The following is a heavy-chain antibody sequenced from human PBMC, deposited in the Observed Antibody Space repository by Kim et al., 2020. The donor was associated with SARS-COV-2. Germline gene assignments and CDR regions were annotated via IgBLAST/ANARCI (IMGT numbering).Heavy chain of an antibody. D-gene: IGHD6-13*01. V-gene: IGHV3-66*01. Sequence: GRFTIASDNSKNTLYLQMNSLRAEDTAVYYCAREAYSSSWPTYYYYGMDVWGQGTTVTVSS. J-gene: IGHJ6*02. CDR3: AREAYSSSWPTYYYYGMDV.